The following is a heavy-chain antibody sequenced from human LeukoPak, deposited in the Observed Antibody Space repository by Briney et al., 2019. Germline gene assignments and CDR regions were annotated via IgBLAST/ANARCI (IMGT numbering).Heavy chain of an antibody. CDR3: ARNPYSWFDP. Sequence: PSETLSLTCTVSGGSISSSSYYWGWIRQPPGKGPEWIGSVYYSGSTYYNPSLKSRVTISVDTSKNQFSLKLSSVTAADTAVYYCARNPYSWFDPWGQGTLVTVSS. J-gene: IGHJ5*02. CDR2: VYYSGST. D-gene: IGHD5-12*01. V-gene: IGHV4-39*07. CDR1: GGSISSSSYY.